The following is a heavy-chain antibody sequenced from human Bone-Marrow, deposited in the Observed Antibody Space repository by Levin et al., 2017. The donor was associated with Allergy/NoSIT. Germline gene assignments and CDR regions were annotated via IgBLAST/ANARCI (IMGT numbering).Heavy chain of an antibody. V-gene: IGHV1-18*01. CDR2: ISGHNGNT. CDR1: GYTFSNFG. CDR3: VRADPAAEDLDY. Sequence: ASVKVSCKASGYTFSNFGITWVRQAPGQGLEWMGWISGHNGNTDYAQRLQGRVTLTTDTSTSTAYMELRSVTYDDTAIYYCVRADPAAEDLDYWGQGTLVTVSS. J-gene: IGHJ4*02. D-gene: IGHD2-2*01.